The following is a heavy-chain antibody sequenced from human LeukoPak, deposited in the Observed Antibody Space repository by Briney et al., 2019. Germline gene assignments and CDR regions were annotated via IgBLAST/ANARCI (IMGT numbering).Heavy chain of an antibody. J-gene: IGHJ6*02. Sequence: HPGRSLRLSCAASGFSFSSYGMHWVRQAPGKGLEWVAVISFDGSNEYYADSVKGRFTNSRDNSKNSLYLHMNSLRAEDTAVYYCAKSGSSPPYYYYGMDVWGQGTTVTVSS. CDR3: AKSGSSPPYYYYGMDV. D-gene: IGHD6-13*01. CDR2: ISFDGSNE. V-gene: IGHV3-30*18. CDR1: GFSFSSYG.